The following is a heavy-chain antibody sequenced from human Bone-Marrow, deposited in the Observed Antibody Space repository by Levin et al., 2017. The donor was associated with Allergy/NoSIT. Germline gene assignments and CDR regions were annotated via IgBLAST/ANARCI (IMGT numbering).Heavy chain of an antibody. J-gene: IGHJ4*02. CDR1: GGSISSSSYY. CDR2: IYYSGST. CDR3: ATGYSYGNGPSFSFDY. D-gene: IGHD5-18*01. Sequence: SETLSLTCTVSGGSISSSSYYWGWIRQPPGKGLEWIGSIYYSGSTYYNPSLKSRVTISVDTSKNQFSLKLSSVTAADTAVYYCATGYSYGNGPSFSFDYWGQGTLVTVSS. V-gene: IGHV4-39*01.